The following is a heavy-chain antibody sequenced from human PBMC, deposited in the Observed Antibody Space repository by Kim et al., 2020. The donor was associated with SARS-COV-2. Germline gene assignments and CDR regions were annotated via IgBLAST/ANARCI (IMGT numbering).Heavy chain of an antibody. V-gene: IGHV5-51*01. CDR3: ARHYCTGGVCHQFDY. CDR2: IYPGDSDT. Sequence: GESLKISCKGSGYSFTSYWIGWVRQMPGKGLEWMGIIYPGDSDTRYSPSFQGQVTISADKSISTAYLQWSSLKASDTAMYYCARHYCTGGVCHQFDYWGQGTLVTVSS. CDR1: GYSFTSYW. J-gene: IGHJ4*02. D-gene: IGHD2-8*02.